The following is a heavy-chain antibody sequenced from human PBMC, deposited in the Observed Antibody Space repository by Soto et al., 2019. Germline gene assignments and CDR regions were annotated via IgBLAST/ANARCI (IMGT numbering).Heavy chain of an antibody. CDR3: AKTWLPIVVVTKNWFDP. CDR1: GGSISSGDYY. Sequence: PSETLSLTCTVSGGSISSGDYYWSWIRQPPGKGLEWIGYIYYSGSTYYNPSLKSRVTISVDTSKNQFSLKLSSVTAADTAVYCCAKTWLPIVVVTKNWFDPWGQGTLVTISS. V-gene: IGHV4-30-4*01. CDR2: IYYSGST. J-gene: IGHJ5*02. D-gene: IGHD3-22*01.